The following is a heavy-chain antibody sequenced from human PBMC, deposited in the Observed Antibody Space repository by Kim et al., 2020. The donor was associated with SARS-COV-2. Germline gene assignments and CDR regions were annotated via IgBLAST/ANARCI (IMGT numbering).Heavy chain of an antibody. Sequence: SETLSLTCTVSGGSISSYYWSWIRQPPGKGLEWIGYIYYSGSTNYNPSLKSRVTISVDTSKNQFSLKLSSVTAADTAVYYCARVSRGYSSGWYFDYWGQGTLVTVSS. CDR3: ARVSRGYSSGWYFDY. V-gene: IGHV4-59*01. J-gene: IGHJ4*02. D-gene: IGHD6-19*01. CDR2: IYYSGST. CDR1: GGSISSYY.